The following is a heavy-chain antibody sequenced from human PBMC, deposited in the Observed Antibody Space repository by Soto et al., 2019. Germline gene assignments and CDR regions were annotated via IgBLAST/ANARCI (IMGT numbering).Heavy chain of an antibody. D-gene: IGHD6-6*01. CDR1: GYTFTSYG. J-gene: IGHJ3*02. CDR3: ASSLSIAALGAFDI. CDR2: ISAYNGNT. Sequence: ASVKVSCKASGYTFTSYGISGARQAPGQGLEWMGWISAYNGNTNYAQKLQGRVTMTTDTSTSTAYMELRSLRSDDTAVYYCASSLSIAALGAFDIWGQGTMVTVSS. V-gene: IGHV1-18*01.